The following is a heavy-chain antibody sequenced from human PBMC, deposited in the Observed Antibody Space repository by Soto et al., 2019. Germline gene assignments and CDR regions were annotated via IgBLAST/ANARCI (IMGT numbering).Heavy chain of an antibody. J-gene: IGHJ4*02. V-gene: IGHV4-59*02. Sequence: QVPLQESGPGLVKPSETLSLTCTVSGGSVTSYDWSWIRQPPGTGLEPSGYIYYKGSGNYNPSLKGRVTISLDTSKNQFSLKLNSVTTADTAVYYCARLDNVQDYFDSWGQGILVTVSP. CDR3: ARLDNVQDYFDS. CDR1: GGSVTSYD. D-gene: IGHD1-1*01. CDR2: IYYKGSG.